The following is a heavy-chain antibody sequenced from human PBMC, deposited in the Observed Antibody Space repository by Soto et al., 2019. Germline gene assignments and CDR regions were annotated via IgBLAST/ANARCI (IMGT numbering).Heavy chain of an antibody. D-gene: IGHD6-19*01. V-gene: IGHV3-9*01. CDR2: ISWNSGSI. J-gene: IGHJ5*02. CDR3: AKDTSSSGWYWFDP. Sequence: GGSLRLSCAASGFTFDDYAMHWVRQAPGKGLEWVSGISWNSGSIGYADSVKGRFTISRDNAKNSLYLQMNSLRAEDTSLYYCAKDTSSSGWYWFDPWGQGTLVTVSS. CDR1: GFTFDDYA.